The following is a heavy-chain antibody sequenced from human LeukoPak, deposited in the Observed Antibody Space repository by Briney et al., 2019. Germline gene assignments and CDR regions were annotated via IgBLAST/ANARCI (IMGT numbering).Heavy chain of an antibody. D-gene: IGHD2-8*01. V-gene: IGHV3-30*18. CDR2: ISYNGSEV. CDR3: AKAGCSSARCYTNY. Sequence: QPGGSLRLSCAASGFAFSTYAMHWGRQAPGKGLEWVAVISYNGSEVYYGDSVKGRFTISRDNSRNTLYLQMNRLRVEDTAVYHCAKAGCSSARCYTNYWGQGTSVTVSS. J-gene: IGHJ4*02. CDR1: GFAFSTYA.